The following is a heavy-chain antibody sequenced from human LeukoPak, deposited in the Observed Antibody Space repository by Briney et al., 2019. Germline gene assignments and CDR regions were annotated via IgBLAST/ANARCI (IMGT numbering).Heavy chain of an antibody. J-gene: IGHJ4*02. D-gene: IGHD6-13*01. Sequence: TSETLSLTCTVSGGSISSYYWSWIRQPPGKGLEWIGYIYCSGTTNYNPSLKSRVTISVDTSKNQFSLKLSSVTAADTAVYYCARHSPPIAVAGTEFDYWGQGTLVTVSS. CDR2: IYCSGTT. V-gene: IGHV4-59*08. CDR3: ARHSPPIAVAGTEFDY. CDR1: GGSISSYY.